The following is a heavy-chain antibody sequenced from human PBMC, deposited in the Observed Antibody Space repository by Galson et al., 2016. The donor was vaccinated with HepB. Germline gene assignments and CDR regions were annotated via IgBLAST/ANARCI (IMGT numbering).Heavy chain of an antibody. V-gene: IGHV3-11*01. D-gene: IGHD3-10*01. CDR3: AKEHYFGSGSYFDS. Sequence: SLRLSCAASGFTFSDYYMTWIRQAPGKGLEWVSSISSRGATAIHYADPVKVRFTISRDNAKNSLSLQMNSLRAEDTAVYYCAKEHYFGSGSYFDSWGQGTLVTVSS. CDR2: ISSRGATAI. CDR1: GFTFSDYY. J-gene: IGHJ4*02.